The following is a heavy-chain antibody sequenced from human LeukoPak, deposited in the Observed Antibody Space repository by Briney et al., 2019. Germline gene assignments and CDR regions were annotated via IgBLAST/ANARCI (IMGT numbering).Heavy chain of an antibody. CDR3: ARDVPFNYGSGSYYNLYFDY. V-gene: IGHV4-30-2*01. Sequence: PSQTLSLTCTVSGGSISSGGYYWNWIRQPPGKGLEWIGYFYHSGITYYNPSLRSRVTISVDTSKNQFSLKLSSVTAADTAVYYCARDVPFNYGSGSYYNLYFDYWGQGALVTVSS. CDR1: GGSISSGGYY. J-gene: IGHJ4*02. D-gene: IGHD3-10*01. CDR2: FYHSGIT.